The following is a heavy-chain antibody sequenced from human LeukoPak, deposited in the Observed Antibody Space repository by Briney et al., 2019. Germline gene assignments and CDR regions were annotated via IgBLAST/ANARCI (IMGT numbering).Heavy chain of an antibody. J-gene: IGHJ6*03. CDR1: GGSISSGSYY. V-gene: IGHV4-61*02. CDR2: IYTSGST. D-gene: IGHD2-2*01. CDR3: ESGGVVPATYYYYYYMDV. Sequence: SQTLSLTCTVSGGSISSGSYYWSWIRQPAGKGLEWIGRIYTSGSTNYNPSLKSRVTISVDTSKNQFSLKLSSVTAADTAVYYCESGGVVPATYYYYYYMDVWGKGTTVTVSS.